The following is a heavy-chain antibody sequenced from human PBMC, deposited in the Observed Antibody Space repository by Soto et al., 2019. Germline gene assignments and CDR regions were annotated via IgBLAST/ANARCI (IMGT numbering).Heavy chain of an antibody. CDR3: ARGPVLGVVVVAATHSSPYYFDY. V-gene: IGHV1-69*13. Sequence: SVKVSCKASGGTFSSYAISWVRQAPGQGLEWMGGIIPIFGTANYAQTFQGRVTITADESTSTAYMELSSRRSEDTAVYYCARGPVLGVVVVAATHSSPYYFDYWGQGTLVTVSS. CDR1: GGTFSSYA. D-gene: IGHD2-15*01. J-gene: IGHJ4*02. CDR2: IIPIFGTA.